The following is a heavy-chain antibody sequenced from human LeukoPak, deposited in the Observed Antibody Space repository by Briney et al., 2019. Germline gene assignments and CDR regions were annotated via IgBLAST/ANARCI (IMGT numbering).Heavy chain of an antibody. CDR2: IFNDGNA. V-gene: IGHV3-66*01. CDR3: GRDRTVAGD. CDR1: GFTFNNYA. J-gene: IGHJ4*02. D-gene: IGHD4-23*01. Sequence: GGSLRLSCAASGFTFNNYAMSWVRQAPGKGLEWVSVIFNDGNAYYADSVKGRFTISRDNSKNTLYLQMNSLRAEDTALYYCGRDRTVAGDWGQETRVTVSS.